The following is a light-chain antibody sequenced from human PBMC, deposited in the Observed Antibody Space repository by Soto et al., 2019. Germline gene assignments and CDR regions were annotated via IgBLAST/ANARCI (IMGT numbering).Light chain of an antibody. CDR1: QSLLYSSDNKNH. CDR2: WAS. J-gene: IGKJ4*01. CDR3: HQYYGTPLT. Sequence: SPLSCRSSQSLLYSSDNKNHLAWYQQKPGQPPKMLIYWASTRESGVPDRFSGSGSGTDFALTISSLQAEDVAVYYCHQYYGTPLTFGGGTKVEIK. V-gene: IGKV4-1*01.